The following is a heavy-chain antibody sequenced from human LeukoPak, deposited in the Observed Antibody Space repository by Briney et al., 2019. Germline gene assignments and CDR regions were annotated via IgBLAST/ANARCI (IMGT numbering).Heavy chain of an antibody. CDR2: TSGSGGST. CDR1: GFTFSSYA. V-gene: IGHV3-23*01. Sequence: PGGSLRLSCAASGFTFSSYAMSWVRQAPGKGLEWVSATSGSGGSTYYADSVKGRFTISRDNSKNTLYLQMNSLRAEDTAVYYCAKDREYAYYDILTGYGYWGQGTLVTVSS. CDR3: AKDREYAYYDILTGYGY. D-gene: IGHD3-9*01. J-gene: IGHJ4*02.